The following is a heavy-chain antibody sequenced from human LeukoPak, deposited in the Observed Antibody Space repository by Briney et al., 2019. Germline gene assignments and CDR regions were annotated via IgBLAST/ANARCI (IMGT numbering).Heavy chain of an antibody. CDR3: AREHSSSSVDY. V-gene: IGHV4-59*11. CDR2: IYYSGST. CDR1: GGSISSHY. Sequence: SETLSLTCTVSGGSISSHYWSWIRQPPGKGLEWIGYIYYSGSTNYNPSLKSRVTISVDTSKNQFSPKLSSVTAADTAVYYCAREHSSSSVDYWGQGTLVTVSS. D-gene: IGHD6-6*01. J-gene: IGHJ4*02.